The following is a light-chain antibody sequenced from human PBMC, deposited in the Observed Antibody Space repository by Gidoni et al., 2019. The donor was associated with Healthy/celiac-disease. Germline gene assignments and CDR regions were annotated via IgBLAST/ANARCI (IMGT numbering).Light chain of an antibody. J-gene: IGKJ4*01. V-gene: IGKV1-9*01. CDR3: QQLNSYPLT. CDR1: QGISSY. Sequence: DIQLTQSPSFLSASVGDRVTITCRASQGISSYLAWYQQKPGKAPKLLIYAESTLQSGVPSRFSGSGSGTEFTLTISSLKPEDFATYYCQQLNSYPLTFGGGIKVEIK. CDR2: AES.